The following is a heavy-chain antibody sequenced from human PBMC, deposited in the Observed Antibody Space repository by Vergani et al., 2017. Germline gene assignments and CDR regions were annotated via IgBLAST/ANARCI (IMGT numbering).Heavy chain of an antibody. CDR3: ATKSCGTPGCQIGYFRE. Sequence: QVHLVESGGGVVQPGRSLRLSCVVSGFTSSYYGMHRVRQAPGKGLEWVAVISYDGTQKYYADSVKGRFTISRDNSKITLYLQMNSLRTEDTAVYYCATKSCGTPGCQIGYFREWGQGTLVTVSS. V-gene: IGHV3-30*03. CDR2: ISYDGTQK. CDR1: GFTSSYYG. J-gene: IGHJ1*01. D-gene: IGHD1-1*01.